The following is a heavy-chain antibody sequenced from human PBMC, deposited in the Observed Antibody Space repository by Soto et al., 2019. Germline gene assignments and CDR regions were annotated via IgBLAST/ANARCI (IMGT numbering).Heavy chain of an antibody. Sequence: QPGGSLRLSCAASGFTFSSYAMSWVRQAPGKGLEWVSAISGSGGSTYYADSVKGRFTISRDNSKNTLYLQMNSLRAEDTAVYYCAKDKSIVVVQAASGWFDPWGQGTLVTVSS. D-gene: IGHD2-2*01. V-gene: IGHV3-23*01. J-gene: IGHJ5*02. CDR3: AKDKSIVVVQAASGWFDP. CDR2: ISGSGGST. CDR1: GFTFSSYA.